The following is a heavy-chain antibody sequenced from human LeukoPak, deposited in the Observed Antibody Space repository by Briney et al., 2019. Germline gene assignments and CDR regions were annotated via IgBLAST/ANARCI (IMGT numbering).Heavy chain of an antibody. CDR2: ISGSGGST. D-gene: IGHD3-22*01. CDR1: GVYFSSYA. Sequence: GGSLRLSCAASGVYFSSYAMSWGRHAPGKGREWVSAISGSGGSTYYAASVKARFTISRDNSKNTLCLQRNSLRAEDTAVYYCAKDPSRHYYDSSGYLDYWGQGTLVTVSS. CDR3: AKDPSRHYYDSSGYLDY. V-gene: IGHV3-23*01. J-gene: IGHJ4*02.